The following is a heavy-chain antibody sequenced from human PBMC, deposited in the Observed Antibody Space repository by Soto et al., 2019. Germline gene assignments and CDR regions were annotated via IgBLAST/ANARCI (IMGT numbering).Heavy chain of an antibody. J-gene: IGHJ1*01. CDR3: ARDGPLFRYCIGCSGYPGDRFYL. Sequence: WPSVNVSCKASGYTFTSYGISWVRQAPGQGLEWMGWISAYNGNTNYAQKLQGRVTMTTDTSTSTAYMELRSLRSDDTAVYYCARDGPLFRYCIGCSGYPGDRFYLCGQGSRGTVSA. D-gene: IGHD2-15*01. V-gene: IGHV1-18*01. CDR1: GYTFTSYG. CDR2: ISAYNGNT.